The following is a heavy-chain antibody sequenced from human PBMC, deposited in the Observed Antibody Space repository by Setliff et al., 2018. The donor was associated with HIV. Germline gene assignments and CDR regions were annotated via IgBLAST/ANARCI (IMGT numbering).Heavy chain of an antibody. CDR2: ISGTT. V-gene: IGHV3-15*05. CDR1: GFTFSSAW. D-gene: IGHD5-18*01. J-gene: IGHJ4*02. CDR3: AKGFRPVDTALVSGPTY. Sequence: GGSLRLSCAASGFTFSSAWMIWVRQAPGKGLDWVGLISGTTDYAAPVKGRFTISRDDSQNTLYLQMNSLRADDTAIYYCAKGFRPVDTALVSGPTYWGQGTLVTVSS.